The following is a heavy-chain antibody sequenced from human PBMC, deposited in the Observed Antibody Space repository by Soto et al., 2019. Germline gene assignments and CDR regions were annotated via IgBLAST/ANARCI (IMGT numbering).Heavy chain of an antibody. Sequence: ASVKVSCKASGYTFTSYYMHWVRQAPGQGLEWMGIINPSGGSTSYAQKFQGRVTMTRDTSTNTVYMELSSLRSEDTAVYYCARDTTYDSSGYYYSASVEYYFDYWGQGTLVTVSS. CDR2: INPSGGST. V-gene: IGHV1-46*01. CDR3: ARDTTYDSSGYYYSASVEYYFDY. D-gene: IGHD3-22*01. J-gene: IGHJ4*02. CDR1: GYTFTSYY.